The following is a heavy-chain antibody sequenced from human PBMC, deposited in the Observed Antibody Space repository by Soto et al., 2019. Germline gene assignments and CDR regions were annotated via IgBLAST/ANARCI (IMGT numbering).Heavy chain of an antibody. J-gene: IGHJ4*02. CDR3: ARAISSGYYPFFDY. V-gene: IGHV1-2*04. CDR1: VYTFTGYY. D-gene: IGHD3-22*01. CDR2: INPNSGGT. Sequence: ASVKVSCKASVYTFTGYYMHWVRQAPGQGLEWMGWINPNSGGTNYAQKFQGWVTMTRDTSISTAYMELSRLRSDDTAVYYCARAISSGYYPFFDYWGQGTLVTVSS.